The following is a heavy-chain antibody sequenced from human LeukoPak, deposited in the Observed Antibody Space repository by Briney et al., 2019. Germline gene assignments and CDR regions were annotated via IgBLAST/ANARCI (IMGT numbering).Heavy chain of an antibody. J-gene: IGHJ4*02. V-gene: IGHV3-30*04. CDR3: ARDTSSWYRTYFDY. Sequence: GGSLRLSCAASGFTFSSYAMHWVRQAPGKGLEWVAVISYDGSNKYYADSVKGRFTISRDNSKNTPYLQMNSLRAEDTAVYYCARDTSSWYRTYFDYWGQGTLVTVSS. D-gene: IGHD6-13*01. CDR2: ISYDGSNK. CDR1: GFTFSSYA.